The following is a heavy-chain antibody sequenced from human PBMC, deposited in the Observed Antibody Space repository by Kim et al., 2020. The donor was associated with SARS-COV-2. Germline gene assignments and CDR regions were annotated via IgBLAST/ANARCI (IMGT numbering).Heavy chain of an antibody. J-gene: IGHJ4*02. Sequence: GGSLRLSCAASGFTFSSYGMHWVRQAPGKGLEWVAVISYDGSNKYYADSVKGRFTISRDNSKNTLYLQMNSLRAEDTAVYYCAKLSTAEQWLVPDYWGQGTLVTVSS. CDR1: GFTFSSYG. D-gene: IGHD6-19*01. CDR2: ISYDGSNK. CDR3: AKLSTAEQWLVPDY. V-gene: IGHV3-30*18.